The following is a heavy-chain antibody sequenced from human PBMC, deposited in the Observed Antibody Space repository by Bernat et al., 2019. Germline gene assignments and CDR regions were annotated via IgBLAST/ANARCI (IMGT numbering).Heavy chain of an antibody. CDR1: GYTFTSYA. D-gene: IGHD4-11*01. J-gene: IGHJ3*02. CDR3: ARDLHGDAFDI. CDR2: INAGNGNT. Sequence: QVQLVQSGAEVKKPGASVKVSCKASGYTFTSYAMHWVRQAPGQRLEWMGWINAGNGNTKYSQKFQGRVTITRDTSASTAYMGLSSLRSEDTAVYYCARDLHGDAFDIWGQGTMVTVSS. V-gene: IGHV1-3*01.